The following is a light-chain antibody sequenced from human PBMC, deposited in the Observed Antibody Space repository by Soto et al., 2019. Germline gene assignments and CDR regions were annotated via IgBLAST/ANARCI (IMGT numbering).Light chain of an antibody. V-gene: IGKV3-15*01. J-gene: IGKJ4*01. CDR3: QQYNNWPPFT. Sequence: EIVLTQSPATLSLYPGERATLSSRASQSISSNLVWYQQKAGQAHRLLIYGASTRATGIPARFSGSGSGTDFALTITSLQAEDFAVYYCQQYNNWPPFTFGGGTKVDI. CDR1: QSISSN. CDR2: GAS.